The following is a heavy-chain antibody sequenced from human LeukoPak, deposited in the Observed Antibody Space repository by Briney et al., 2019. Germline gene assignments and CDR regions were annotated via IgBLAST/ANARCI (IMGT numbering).Heavy chain of an antibody. CDR1: GFTFINHW. CDR3: VRDGDGDVEFDY. Sequence: PGGSLRLSCAASGFTFINHWMHWVRQAPGKGLVWVSHVNSDGSDTSYADSVKGRFSISGDNAKNTLYLQMDSLRAEDTAIYYCVRDGDGDVEFDYWGQGALVTVSS. J-gene: IGHJ4*02. D-gene: IGHD7-27*01. CDR2: VNSDGSDT. V-gene: IGHV3-74*01.